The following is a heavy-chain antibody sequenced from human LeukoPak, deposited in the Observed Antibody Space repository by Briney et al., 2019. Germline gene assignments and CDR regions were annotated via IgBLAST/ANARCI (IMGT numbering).Heavy chain of an antibody. CDR3: ARVDRGATDY. J-gene: IGHJ4*02. Sequence: HSGGSLRLSCAASGFTFSSYAMHWVRQAPGKGLEWVAVISYDGSNKYYADSVKGRFTISRDNSKNTLYLQMNSLRAEDTAVYYCARVDRGATDYWGQGTLVTVSS. CDR1: GFTFSSYA. V-gene: IGHV3-30*04. CDR2: ISYDGSNK. D-gene: IGHD1-26*01.